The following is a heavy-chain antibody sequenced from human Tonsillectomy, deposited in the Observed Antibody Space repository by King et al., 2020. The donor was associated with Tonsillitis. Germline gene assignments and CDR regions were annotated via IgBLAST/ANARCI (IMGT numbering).Heavy chain of an antibody. CDR2: IYYSGST. Sequence: QLQESGPGLVKPSETLSLTGTVSGGSISSYYWSWIRQPPGKGLEWIGYIYYSGSTNYNPSLKSRVTISVDTSKNQFSLKLSSVTAADTAVYYCAREVAGFDYYYMDVWGKGTTVTVSS. CDR3: AREVAGFDYYYMDV. CDR1: GGSISSYY. D-gene: IGHD5-12*01. J-gene: IGHJ6*03. V-gene: IGHV4-59*01.